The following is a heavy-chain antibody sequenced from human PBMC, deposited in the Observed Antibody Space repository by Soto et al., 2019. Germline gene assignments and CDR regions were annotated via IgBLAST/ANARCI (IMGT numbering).Heavy chain of an antibody. V-gene: IGHV3-23*01. J-gene: IGHJ4*02. CDR3: AKDVAVLLWFGEFTGSGEFDY. D-gene: IGHD3-10*01. CDR1: GFTFSSYA. Sequence: LRLSCAASGFTFSSYAMSWVRQAPGKGLEWVSAISGSGGSTYYADSVKGRFTISRDNSKNTLYLQMNSLRAEDTAVYYCAKDVAVLLWFGEFTGSGEFDYGGQGTLVTVSS. CDR2: ISGSGGST.